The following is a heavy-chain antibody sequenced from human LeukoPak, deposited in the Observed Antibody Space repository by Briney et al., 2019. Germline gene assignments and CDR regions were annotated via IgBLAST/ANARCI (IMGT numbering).Heavy chain of an antibody. J-gene: IGHJ6*03. CDR2: IYPGDSYT. D-gene: IGHD6-13*01. CDR1: GYSFTTYW. Sequence: GESLKISCKGSGYSFTTYWIGWVRQMPGKGLEWMGTIYPGDSYTTYSPTFQGQVTISVDKSISTAYLQWSGLKASDTAMYYCARHGTNYYYMDVWGKGTTVTASS. V-gene: IGHV5-51*01. CDR3: ARHGTNYYYMDV.